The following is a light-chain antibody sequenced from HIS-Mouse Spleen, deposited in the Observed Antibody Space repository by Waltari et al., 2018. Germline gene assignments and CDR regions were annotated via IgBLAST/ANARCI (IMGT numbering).Light chain of an antibody. J-gene: IGLJ3*02. CDR1: SSDGGRYNL. V-gene: IGLV2-23*01. Sequence: QSALTQPASVSGSPGQSITISCTGTSSDGGRYNLVSWSQQHPGKAPKLMIYEGSKRPSGVSNRFSGSKSGNTASLTISGLQAEDEADYYCCSYAGSSTWVFGGGTKLTVL. CDR2: EGS. CDR3: CSYAGSSTWV.